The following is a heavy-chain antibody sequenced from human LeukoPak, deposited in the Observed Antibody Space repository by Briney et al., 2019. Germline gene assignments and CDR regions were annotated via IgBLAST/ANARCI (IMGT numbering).Heavy chain of an antibody. CDR1: GYTFTDYE. Sequence: SDNVSRKTSGYTFTDYEVLWVHQAPGQGGPWMGGITPNSATTNYAQRLQGRVPFTRDTSLSVAYMELRSLTSEDVAVYFCARGDFGETNTAFDVWGEGTLFAVSS. CDR3: ARGDFGETNTAFDV. D-gene: IGHD4-17*01. J-gene: IGHJ3*01. V-gene: IGHV1-8*03. CDR2: ITPNSATT.